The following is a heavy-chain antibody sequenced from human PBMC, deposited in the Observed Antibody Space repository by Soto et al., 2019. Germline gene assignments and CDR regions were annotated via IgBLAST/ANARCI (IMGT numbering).Heavy chain of an antibody. D-gene: IGHD3-10*01. CDR1: GGSISSYY. J-gene: IGHJ6*01. Sequence: SETLSLTCTVSGGSISSYYWSWIRQPPGKGLEWIGYIYYSGSTNYNPSLKSRVTISVDTSKNQFSLKLSSVTAADTAVYYCAREYYYGSGSYYKRIYGMDVWGQGTTVTVSS. CDR3: AREYYYGSGSYYKRIYGMDV. CDR2: IYYSGST. V-gene: IGHV4-59*12.